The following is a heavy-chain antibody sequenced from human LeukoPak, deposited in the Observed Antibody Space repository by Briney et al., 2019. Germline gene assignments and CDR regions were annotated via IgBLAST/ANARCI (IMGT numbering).Heavy chain of an antibody. V-gene: IGHV3-74*01. CDR2: MNIEGSDT. J-gene: IGHJ4*02. D-gene: IGHD3-22*01. Sequence: GGSLRPSCAASGLTLSSYWMHWVRRAPGKGLVWVSRMNIEGSDTTYADSVKGRFTISRDNAKSTLYLQMNSLRAEDTAVYYCARVGYDSGGYSLFDYWGQGILVTVSS. CDR3: ARVGYDSGGYSLFDY. CDR1: GLTLSSYW.